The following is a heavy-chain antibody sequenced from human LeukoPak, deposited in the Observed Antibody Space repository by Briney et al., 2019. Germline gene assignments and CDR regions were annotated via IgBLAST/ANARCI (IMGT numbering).Heavy chain of an antibody. J-gene: IGHJ4*02. CDR3: ARALEVLRYFDWLFPFDY. CDR2: IKQDGSEK. CDR1: GFTFSSYW. V-gene: IGHV3-7*01. Sequence: GSLRLSCAASGFTFSSYWMSWVRQAPGKGLEWVANIKQDGSEKYYVDSVKGRFTISRDNAKNSLYLQMNSLRAEDTAVYYCARALEVLRYFDWLFPFDYWGQGTLVTVSS. D-gene: IGHD3-9*01.